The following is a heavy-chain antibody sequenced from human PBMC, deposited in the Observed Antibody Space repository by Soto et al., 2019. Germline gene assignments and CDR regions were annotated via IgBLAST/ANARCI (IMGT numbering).Heavy chain of an antibody. CDR2: TKEDGSEE. V-gene: IGHV3-7*01. J-gene: IGHJ4*02. Sequence: GGSLRLSCEASGFDLRSYWMSWVRQAPGKGLEWVANTKEDGSEEFYVDSVKGRFTISRDNAKNSLYLQMTALRAEDTAVYYCATDPVGFDYWGQGTLVTVSS. CDR3: ATDPVGFDY. CDR1: GFDLRSYW.